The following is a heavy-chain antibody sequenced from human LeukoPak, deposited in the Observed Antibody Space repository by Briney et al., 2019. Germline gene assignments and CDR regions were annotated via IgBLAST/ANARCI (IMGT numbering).Heavy chain of an antibody. CDR3: AKDSSGWSLYFDY. CDR2: ISGSGGST. J-gene: IGHJ4*02. CDR1: GFTFSSYG. D-gene: IGHD6-19*01. Sequence: GRSLRLSCAASGFTFSSYGMHWVRQAPGKGLEWVSAISGSGGSTYYADSVKGRFTISRDNSKNTLYLQMNSLRAEDTAVYYCAKDSSGWSLYFDYWGQGTLVTVSS. V-gene: IGHV3-23*01.